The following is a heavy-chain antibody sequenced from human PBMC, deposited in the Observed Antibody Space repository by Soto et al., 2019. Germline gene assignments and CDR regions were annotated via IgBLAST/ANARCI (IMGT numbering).Heavy chain of an antibody. J-gene: IGHJ4*02. CDR2: TRQDGGQE. V-gene: IGHV3-7*03. CDR1: GFTFISYW. CDR3: ARYPNPTVAGLPFDL. Sequence: GGSLRLACAASGFTFISYWMSWGRQAPGKGTEWVAHTRQDGGQEYYVDSVKGRFTISRDNAKNSLYLQMNSLRVEDTAVYYCARYPNPTVAGLPFDLWGQGTLVTVSS. D-gene: IGHD6-19*01.